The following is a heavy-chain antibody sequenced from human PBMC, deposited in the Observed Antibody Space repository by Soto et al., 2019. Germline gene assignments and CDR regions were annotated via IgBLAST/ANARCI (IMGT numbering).Heavy chain of an antibody. D-gene: IGHD3-22*01. CDR1: GFTVSSNY. V-gene: IGHV3-53*01. CDR2: IYSGGST. CDR3: ARDLVESGYPEYFQH. J-gene: IGHJ1*01. Sequence: EVQLVESGGGLIQPGGSLRLSCAASGFTVSSNYMSWDRQAPGKGLEWVSVIYSGGSTYYADSVQGRFTISRDNSKNTLYLQMNSLRAEDTAVYYCARDLVESGYPEYFQHWGQGTLVTVSS.